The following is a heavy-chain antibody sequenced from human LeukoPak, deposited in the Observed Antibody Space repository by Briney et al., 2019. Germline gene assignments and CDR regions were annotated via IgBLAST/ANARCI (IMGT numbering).Heavy chain of an antibody. D-gene: IGHD4-11*01. CDR1: GYIFTNYW. CDR2: IYPGDSDI. J-gene: IGHJ5*02. CDR3: ARKGNSDNYFDP. V-gene: IGHV5-51*01. Sequence: GESLKISCKGSGYIFTNYWIGWVRQMPGKGLEWMGIIYPGDSDIKYSPSFLGEVTISADKSITTAYLQWSSLKASDTAIYYCARKGNSDNYFDPWGEGTRVTVSS.